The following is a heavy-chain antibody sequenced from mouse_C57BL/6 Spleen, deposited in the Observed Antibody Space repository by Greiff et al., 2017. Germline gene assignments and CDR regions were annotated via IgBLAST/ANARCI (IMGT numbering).Heavy chain of an antibody. J-gene: IGHJ3*01. V-gene: IGHV1-69*01. CDR2: IDPSDSYT. Sequence: QVQLQQPGAELVMPGASVKLSCKASGYTFTSYWMNWVKQRPGQGLEWIGEIDPSDSYTNYNQKFKGKFTLTVDKSSSTAYMQLSSLTSADAAVYYCARVGDSSGAVLAWFAYWGQGTLGTVSA. CDR3: ARVGDSSGAVLAWFAY. D-gene: IGHD3-2*02. CDR1: GYTFTSYW.